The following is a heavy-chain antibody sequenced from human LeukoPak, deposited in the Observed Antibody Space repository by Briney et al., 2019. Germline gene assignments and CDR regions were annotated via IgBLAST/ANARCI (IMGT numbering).Heavy chain of an antibody. CDR2: IKQNGSKK. CDR3: ARGNGYYFDY. D-gene: IGHD2-8*01. Sequence: GGSLRLSCAASGFTFSSYSMSWVRQAPGKGLEWVATIKQNGSKKYYVDSVKGRFTISRDNAKNSLYLQMSSLRAEDTAVYYCARGNGYYFDYWGQGTLVTVSS. V-gene: IGHV3-7*01. CDR1: GFTFSSYS. J-gene: IGHJ4*02.